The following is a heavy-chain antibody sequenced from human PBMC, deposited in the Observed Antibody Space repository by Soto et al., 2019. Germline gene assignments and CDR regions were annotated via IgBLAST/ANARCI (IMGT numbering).Heavy chain of an antibody. CDR2: VYYSGST. D-gene: IGHD5-12*01. CDR3: ARDRDGYNSLDY. Sequence: SETLSLTCTVSGGSISSSSYYWGWIRQPPGKGLEWIGCVYYSGSTYYNPSLKSRLTISVDTSKNQFSLRLSSVTAADTAVYYCARDRDGYNSLDYWGQGTLVTVSS. J-gene: IGHJ4*02. CDR1: GGSISSSSYY. V-gene: IGHV4-39*07.